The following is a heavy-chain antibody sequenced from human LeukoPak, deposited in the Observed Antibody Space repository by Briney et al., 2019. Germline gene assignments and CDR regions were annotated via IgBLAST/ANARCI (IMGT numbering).Heavy chain of an antibody. J-gene: IGHJ6*02. Sequence: QPGGSLRLSCAASGFTLSSYAMSWVRQAPGKGLEWVSVISGSGGSTYYADSVKGRFTISRDNSKNTLYLQMNSLRAEDTAVYYCATTTVQERGAAVAYYYYGMDVWGQGTTVTVSS. V-gene: IGHV3-23*01. CDR2: ISGSGGST. D-gene: IGHD4-17*01. CDR1: GFTLSSYA. CDR3: ATTTVQERGAAVAYYYYGMDV.